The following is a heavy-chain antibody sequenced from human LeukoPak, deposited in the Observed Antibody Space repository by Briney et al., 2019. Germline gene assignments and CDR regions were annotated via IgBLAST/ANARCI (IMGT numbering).Heavy chain of an antibody. CDR2: ITGSGGRT. V-gene: IGHV3-23*01. CDR1: GFTFSSYA. Sequence: QPGGSLRLSCAASGFTFSSYAMNWVRQAPGKGLEWVSAITGSGGRTYYADSVKGRFTISRDNAKNSLYLQMNSLRAEDTAVYYCARTDDRYTFGYWGQGTLVTVSS. CDR3: ARTDDRYTFGY. D-gene: IGHD3-22*01. J-gene: IGHJ4*02.